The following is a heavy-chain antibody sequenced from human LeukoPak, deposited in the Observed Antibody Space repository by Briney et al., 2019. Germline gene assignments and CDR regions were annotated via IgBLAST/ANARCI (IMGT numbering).Heavy chain of an antibody. J-gene: IGHJ4*02. CDR1: GGSISSYH. CDR2: IYYSGST. Sequence: SETLSLTCTVSGGSISSYHWTWIRQPAGKGLEWIGYIYYSGSTNYNPSLKSRVTISVDTSKNQFSLKLSSVTAADTAVYYCARTGDSTGYYPYTDYWGQGTLVTVSS. CDR3: ARTGDSTGYYPYTDY. D-gene: IGHD3-22*01. V-gene: IGHV4-59*01.